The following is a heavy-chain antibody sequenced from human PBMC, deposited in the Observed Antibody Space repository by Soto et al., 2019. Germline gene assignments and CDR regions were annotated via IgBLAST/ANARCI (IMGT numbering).Heavy chain of an antibody. Sequence: PGESLKISCKGSGYSFTSYWISWVRQMPEKGLEWMGRIDPSDSYTNYSPSFQGHVTISADKSISTAYLQWSSLKASATAMYYCTRHMDCSGGSCFLYGMDVWGQGTMVTVSS. CDR2: IDPSDSYT. D-gene: IGHD2-15*01. J-gene: IGHJ6*02. V-gene: IGHV5-10-1*01. CDR3: TRHMDCSGGSCFLYGMDV. CDR1: GYSFTSYW.